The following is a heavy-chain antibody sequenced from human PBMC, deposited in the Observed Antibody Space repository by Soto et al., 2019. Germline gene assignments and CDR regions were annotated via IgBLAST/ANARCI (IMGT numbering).Heavy chain of an antibody. CDR3: STLQLHPRYYYFDY. J-gene: IGHJ4*02. CDR2: INHSGST. V-gene: IGHV4-34*01. Sequence: PETLSLTCAVYGVSFSGYYWSWILQPPGKGLEWIGEINHSGSTNYNPSLKSRVTISVDTSKNQFSLKLSSVTAADTAVYYCSTLQLHPRYYYFDYWGQGTLVTVSS. D-gene: IGHD3-9*01. CDR1: GVSFSGYY.